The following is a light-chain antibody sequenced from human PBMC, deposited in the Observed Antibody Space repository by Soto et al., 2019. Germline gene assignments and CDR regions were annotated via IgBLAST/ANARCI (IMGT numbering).Light chain of an antibody. V-gene: IGKV3-20*01. Sequence: EIVLTQSPGTLSLSPGESATLSCRASQSVSRSYIAWYHQKPGQAPRLLIYGASSRATGIPDRFSGSGSGKDFTLTISRLEPEDFAVYYCHQYDVSPRTFGQGTKVDIK. J-gene: IGKJ1*01. CDR2: GAS. CDR3: HQYDVSPRT. CDR1: QSVSRSY.